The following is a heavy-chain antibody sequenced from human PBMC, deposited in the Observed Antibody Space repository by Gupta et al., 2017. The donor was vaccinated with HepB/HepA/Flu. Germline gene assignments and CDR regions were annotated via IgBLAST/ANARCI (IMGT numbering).Heavy chain of an antibody. J-gene: IGHJ6*03. CDR2: IGGDIKT. CDR1: GFTFAGNA. D-gene: IGHD3-3*01. CDR3: AKDLYFWSAMDV. V-gene: IGHV3-23*01. Sequence: DVQLLETGGALVPPGGSLRPCCAASGFTFAGNAMSWVRQAPGKGLEWVSGIGGDIKTHYADSVKGRFTISRDNSKKTGYLQMNSLRAEDTAVYYCAKDLYFWSAMDVWGKGTTVTVSS.